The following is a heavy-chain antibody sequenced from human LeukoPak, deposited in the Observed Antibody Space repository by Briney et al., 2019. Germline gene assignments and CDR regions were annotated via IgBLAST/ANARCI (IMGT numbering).Heavy chain of an antibody. CDR1: GFTFNSYA. D-gene: IGHD3-10*01. J-gene: IGHJ4*02. V-gene: IGHV3-33*08. CDR3: ARDRNPLLWLGESVTDHEMSFDY. Sequence: GGSLRLSCAASGFTFNSYAMSWVRQTPGKGLEWVAVIWYDGSNKYYADSVKGRFTISRDNSKNTLYLQMNSLRAEDTAVYYCARDRNPLLWLGESVTDHEMSFDYWGQGTLVTVSS. CDR2: IWYDGSNK.